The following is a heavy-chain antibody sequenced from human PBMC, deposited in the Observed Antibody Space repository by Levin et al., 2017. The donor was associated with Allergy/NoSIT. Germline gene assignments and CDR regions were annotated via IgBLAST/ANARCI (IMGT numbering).Heavy chain of an antibody. D-gene: IGHD3-10*01. CDR3: ARGWGGSGSYYNDPPFDY. CDR1: GFTFSSYG. CDR2: IWYDGSNK. Sequence: GGSLRLSCAASGFTFSSYGMHWVRQAPGKGLEWVAVIWYDGSNKYYADSVKGRFTISRDNSKNTLYLQMNSLRAEDTAVYYCARGWGGSGSYYNDPPFDYWGQGTLVTVSS. V-gene: IGHV3-33*01. J-gene: IGHJ4*02.